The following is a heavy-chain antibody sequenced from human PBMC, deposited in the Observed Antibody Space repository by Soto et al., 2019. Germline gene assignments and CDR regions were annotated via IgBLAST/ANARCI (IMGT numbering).Heavy chain of an antibody. CDR3: ARGRYCSGGSCYRGYYYYYGMDV. CDR1: GYTFTSYD. CDR2: MNPNSGNT. D-gene: IGHD2-15*01. Sequence: ASVKVSCKASGYTFTSYDINWVRQATGQGXEWMGWMNPNSGNTGYAQKFQGRVTMTRNTSISTAYMELSSLRSEDTAVYYCARGRYCSGGSCYRGYYYYYGMDVWGQGTTVTVSS. V-gene: IGHV1-8*01. J-gene: IGHJ6*02.